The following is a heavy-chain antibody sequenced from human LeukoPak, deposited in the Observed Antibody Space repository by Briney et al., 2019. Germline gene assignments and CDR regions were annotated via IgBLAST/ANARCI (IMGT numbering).Heavy chain of an antibody. Sequence: PGGSLRLSCAASGFTFSSYWMHWVRQAPGKGLVWVSRINSDGSSTSYADSVKGRFTISRDNAKNTLYLQMNSLRAEDTAVYYCARSRHIVVVTAIDRPDAFDIWGQGTLVTVSS. CDR2: INSDGSST. V-gene: IGHV3-74*01. CDR3: ARSRHIVVVTAIDRPDAFDI. J-gene: IGHJ3*02. D-gene: IGHD2-21*02. CDR1: GFTFSSYW.